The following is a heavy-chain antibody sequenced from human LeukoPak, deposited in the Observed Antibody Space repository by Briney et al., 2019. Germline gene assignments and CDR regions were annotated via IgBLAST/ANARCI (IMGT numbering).Heavy chain of an antibody. CDR3: TRSPHILTGENFDY. Sequence: ASVKVTCKASGYTFTGYYIHWVRQAPGQGLEWMGWINPDSGGTNYAQKFQGRVTMTRDTSIRTAYMEMSRLRSDDTSLYYCTRSPHILTGENFDYWGQGTLVTVSS. V-gene: IGHV1-2*02. J-gene: IGHJ4*02. CDR2: INPDSGGT. CDR1: GYTFTGYY. D-gene: IGHD3-9*01.